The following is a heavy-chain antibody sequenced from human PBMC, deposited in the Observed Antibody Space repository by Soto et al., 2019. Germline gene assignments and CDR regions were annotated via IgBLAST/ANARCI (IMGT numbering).Heavy chain of an antibody. J-gene: IGHJ4*02. CDR2: INMDGSST. CDR3: VSQSHLVATIY. Sequence: GGSLRLSCAASGFTFSSYWMHWVRQAPGKGLVWVSRINMDGSSTTYADPVKGRFTISRDNAKNTVYLQMNSLRAEDTAVYYCVSQSHLVATIYWGQGTLVTVSS. CDR1: GFTFSSYW. D-gene: IGHD5-12*01. V-gene: IGHV3-74*01.